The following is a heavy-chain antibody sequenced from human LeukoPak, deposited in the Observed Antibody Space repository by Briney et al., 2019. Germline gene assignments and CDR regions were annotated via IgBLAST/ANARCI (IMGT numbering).Heavy chain of an antibody. CDR2: IYTSGRT. J-gene: IGHJ4*02. D-gene: IGHD1/OR15-1a*01. CDR1: GGSISSGTYY. Sequence: SQTLSLTCTVSGGSISSGTYYWSWIWQPAGKGLEWIGHIYTSGRTNYNPSLKSRVTISVDTSKNQFSLKLSSMTAADTAVYFCARVNWNNEFDYWGQGTLVTVSS. CDR3: ARVNWNNEFDY. V-gene: IGHV4-61*09.